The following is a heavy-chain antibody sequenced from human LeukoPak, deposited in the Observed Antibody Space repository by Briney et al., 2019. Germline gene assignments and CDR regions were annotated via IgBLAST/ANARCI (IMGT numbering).Heavy chain of an antibody. CDR2: ISYDGSNK. CDR1: GFTFSSYA. D-gene: IGHD2-2*02. Sequence: PGGSLRLSCAASGFTFSSYAMHWVRQAPGKGLEWVAVISYDGSNKYYADSVKGRFTISRDNSKNTLYLQMNSLRAEDTAVYYCARIRGCSSTSCYTGYYYYYYMDVWGKGTTVTVSS. CDR3: ARIRGCSSTSCYTGYYYYYYMDV. V-gene: IGHV3-30-3*01. J-gene: IGHJ6*03.